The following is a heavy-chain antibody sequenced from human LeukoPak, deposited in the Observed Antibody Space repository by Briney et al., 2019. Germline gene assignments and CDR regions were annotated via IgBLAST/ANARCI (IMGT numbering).Heavy chain of an antibody. CDR2: ISYDGSNK. D-gene: IGHD3-22*01. J-gene: IGHJ3*02. V-gene: IGHV3-30*04. CDR3: ARDSNYYDSSGYLLDAFDI. Sequence: GGSLRLSCAASGFTFSSYAMHWVRQAPGKGLEWVAVISYDGSNKYYADSVKGRFTISRDNSKNTLYLQMNSLRAEDTAVYYCARDSNYYDSSGYLLDAFDIWGQGTMVTVSS. CDR1: GFTFSSYA.